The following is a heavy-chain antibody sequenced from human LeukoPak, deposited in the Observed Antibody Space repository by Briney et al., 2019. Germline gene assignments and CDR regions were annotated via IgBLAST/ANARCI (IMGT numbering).Heavy chain of an antibody. V-gene: IGHV4-61*02. D-gene: IGHD3-16*01. CDR3: ARGFKRGILGPYYYMDV. CDR1: GGSISSGSYY. CDR2: IYTSGST. Sequence: SETLSLTCTVSGGSISSGSYYWSWIRQPAGKGLEWIGRIYTSGSTSYNPSLKSRVTISVDTSKNQFSLKLSSVTAADTAVYYCARGFKRGILGPYYYMDVWGKGTTVTVSS. J-gene: IGHJ6*03.